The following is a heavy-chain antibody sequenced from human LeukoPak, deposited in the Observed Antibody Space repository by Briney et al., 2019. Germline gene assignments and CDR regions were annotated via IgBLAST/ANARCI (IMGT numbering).Heavy chain of an antibody. CDR1: GFSFDNFA. J-gene: IGHJ4*02. CDR3: AKGAYDYIEIAYFDY. Sequence: GGSLGLSCVASGFSFDNFAMNWVRQAPGKGLEWVSLIIGSSGSTFCADSVKGRFTISRDKSKNTLYLQMNSLRAEDTAVYYCAKGAYDYIEIAYFDYWGQGSLVTVSS. CDR2: IIGSSGST. V-gene: IGHV3-23*01. D-gene: IGHD5-12*01.